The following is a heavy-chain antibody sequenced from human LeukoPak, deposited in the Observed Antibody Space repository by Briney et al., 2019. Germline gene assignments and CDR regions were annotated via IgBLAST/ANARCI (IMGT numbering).Heavy chain of an antibody. CDR3: ARDSYYYDSSGYYY. D-gene: IGHD3-22*01. Sequence: GESLRLSCAASGFTFSSYWMSWVRQAPGKGLEWVANIKQDGSEKYYVDSVKGRFTISRDNAKNSLYLQMNSLRAEDTAVYYCARDSYYYDSSGYYYWGQGTLVTVSS. V-gene: IGHV3-7*01. CDR2: IKQDGSEK. CDR1: GFTFSSYW. J-gene: IGHJ4*02.